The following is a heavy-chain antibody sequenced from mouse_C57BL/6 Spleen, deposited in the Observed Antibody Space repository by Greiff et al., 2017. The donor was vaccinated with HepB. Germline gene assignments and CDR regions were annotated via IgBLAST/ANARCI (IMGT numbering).Heavy chain of an antibody. CDR3: TDPVRDYYAMDY. D-gene: IGHD3-1*01. Sequence: EVQGVESGGGLVQPGGSMKLSCVASGFTFSNYWMNWVRQSPEKGLEWVAQIRLKSENYATHYAESVKGRFTISRDDSKSSVYLQMNNLRAEDTGIYYCTDPVRDYYAMDYWGQGTSVTVSS. CDR2: IRLKSENYAT. J-gene: IGHJ4*01. V-gene: IGHV6-3*01. CDR1: GFTFSNYW.